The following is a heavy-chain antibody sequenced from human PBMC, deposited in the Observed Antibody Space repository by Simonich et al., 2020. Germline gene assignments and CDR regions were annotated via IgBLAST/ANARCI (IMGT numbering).Heavy chain of an antibody. CDR2: INPNSGGT. V-gene: IGHV1-2*02. D-gene: IGHD2-2*01. CDR1: GYTFTGYY. J-gene: IGHJ3*02. Sequence: QVQLVQSGAEVKKPGASVKVSCKASGYTFTGYYMHWVRQAPGQGLAGMGVINPNSGGTNYAQKFQGRVNMTRDTSISTAYMELSRLRSDDTAVYYCARDPVVPAAIRNAFDIWGQGTMVTVSS. CDR3: ARDPVVPAAIRNAFDI.